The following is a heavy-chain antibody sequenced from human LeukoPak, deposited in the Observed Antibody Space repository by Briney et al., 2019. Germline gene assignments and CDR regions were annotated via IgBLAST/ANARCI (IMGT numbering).Heavy chain of an antibody. CDR2: IYTSGST. CDR3: AGGPSWIQPYYYYYMDV. CDR1: GGSISSYY. D-gene: IGHD5-18*01. V-gene: IGHV4-4*09. J-gene: IGHJ6*03. Sequence: SETLSPTCTVSGGSISSYYWSWIRQPPGKGLEWIGYIYTSGSTNYNPSLKSRVTISVDTSKNQFSLKLSSVTAADTAVYYCAGGPSWIQPYYYYYMDVWGKGTTVTVSS.